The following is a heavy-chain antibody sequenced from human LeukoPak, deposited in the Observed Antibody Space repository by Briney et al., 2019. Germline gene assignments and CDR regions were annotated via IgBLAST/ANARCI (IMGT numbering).Heavy chain of an antibody. Sequence: ASVKVSCKASGYTFTGYYMNWVRQAPGQGLEWMGWINPNSGGTNYAQKFQGRVTMTRDTPISTAYMELSRLRSDDTAVYYCARWGYCSGGSCYATDRFYDYWGQGTLVTVSS. V-gene: IGHV1-2*02. CDR3: ARWGYCSGGSCYATDRFYDY. CDR1: GYTFTGYY. J-gene: IGHJ4*02. CDR2: INPNSGGT. D-gene: IGHD2-15*01.